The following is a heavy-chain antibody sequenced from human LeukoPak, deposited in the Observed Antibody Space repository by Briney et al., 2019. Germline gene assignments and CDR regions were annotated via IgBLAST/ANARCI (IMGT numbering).Heavy chain of an antibody. CDR1: GFTFTNYA. J-gene: IGHJ4*02. Sequence: GGSLRLSCAASGFTFTNYAMHRVRQAPGKGLEWVAVISYDGTNKYYADSVKGRFTISRDNSKNTLYLQMNSLRAEDTALYYCARKYSGTNPFDYWGQGTLVTVSS. CDR2: ISYDGTNK. D-gene: IGHD1-26*01. CDR3: ARKYSGTNPFDY. V-gene: IGHV3-30-3*01.